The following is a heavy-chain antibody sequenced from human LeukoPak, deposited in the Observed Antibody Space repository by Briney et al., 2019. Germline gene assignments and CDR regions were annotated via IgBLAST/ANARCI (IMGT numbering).Heavy chain of an antibody. Sequence: SETLSLTCAVSGYSISSGYYWGWIRQPPGKWLEWIGSICHSGSTYYNPSLKSRVTISVDTSKNQFSLKLSSVTAADTAVYYCARRVTELLSYYDSSGYYPYFDYWGQGTLVTVSS. CDR3: ARRVTELLSYYDSSGYYPYFDY. V-gene: IGHV4-38-2*01. J-gene: IGHJ4*02. CDR1: GYSISSGYY. CDR2: ICHSGST. D-gene: IGHD3-22*01.